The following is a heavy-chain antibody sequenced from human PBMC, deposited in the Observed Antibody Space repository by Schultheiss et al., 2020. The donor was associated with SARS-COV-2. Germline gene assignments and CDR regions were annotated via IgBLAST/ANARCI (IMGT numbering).Heavy chain of an antibody. D-gene: IGHD1-26*01. CDR1: GYTFTGYY. Sequence: ASVKVSCKASGYTFTGYYMHWVRQAPGQGLEWMGWINPNSGGTNYAQKFQGWVTITRDTSASTAYMELSSLRSEDTAVYYCARDRWELGEAFDIWGQGTMVTVSS. CDR2: INPNSGGT. CDR3: ARDRWELGEAFDI. J-gene: IGHJ3*02. V-gene: IGHV1-2*04.